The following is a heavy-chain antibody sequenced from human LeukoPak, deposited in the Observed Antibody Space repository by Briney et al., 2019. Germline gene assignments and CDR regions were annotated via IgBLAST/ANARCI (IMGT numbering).Heavy chain of an antibody. Sequence: SVKVSCKASGGTFSSYAISWARQAPGQGLEWMGRIIPIFGTANYAQKFQGRVTITTDESTSTAYMELSSLRSEDTAVYYCARRTPISYDSSGYGDAFDIWGQGTMVTVSS. CDR2: IIPIFGTA. D-gene: IGHD3-22*01. CDR1: GGTFSSYA. CDR3: ARRTPISYDSSGYGDAFDI. V-gene: IGHV1-69*05. J-gene: IGHJ3*02.